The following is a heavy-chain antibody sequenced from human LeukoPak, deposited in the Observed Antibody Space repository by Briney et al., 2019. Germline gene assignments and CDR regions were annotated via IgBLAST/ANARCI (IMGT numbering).Heavy chain of an antibody. CDR3: ARQGRDYGDYLYDY. V-gene: IGHV4-39*01. D-gene: IGHD4-17*01. CDR2: IYYSGST. Sequence: SETLSLTCTVSGGSISSSSYYWGWIRQPPGKGLEWIGSIYYSGSTYYNPSLKSRVTISVDTSKNQFSLKLSSVTAADTAVYYCARQGRDYGDYLYDYWGQGTLVTVSS. J-gene: IGHJ4*02. CDR1: GGSISSSSYY.